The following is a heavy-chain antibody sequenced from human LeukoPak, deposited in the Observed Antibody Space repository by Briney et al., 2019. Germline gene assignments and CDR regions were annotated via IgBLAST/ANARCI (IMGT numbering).Heavy chain of an antibody. J-gene: IGHJ4*02. CDR3: ARGLRYSSGWYGY. V-gene: IGHV4-34*01. CDR1: GGSFSGYY. CDR2: INHSGST. Sequence: PSGTLSLTFAGYGGSFSGYYWSWIRQPPGKGLEWMGEINHSGSTNYNPSVKSRVTISVDTSKNPLSLKLSSVTAADTAVYYCARGLRYSSGWYGYWGQGTLVTVSS. D-gene: IGHD6-19*01.